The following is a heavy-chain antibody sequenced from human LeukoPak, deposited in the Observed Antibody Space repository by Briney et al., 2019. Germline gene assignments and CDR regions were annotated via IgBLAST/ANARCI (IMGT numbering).Heavy chain of an antibody. J-gene: IGHJ4*02. CDR1: GFTFSSYS. V-gene: IGHV3-21*01. Sequence: PGGSLRLSCAASGFTFSSYSMNWVRQAPGKGLEWVSSISSSSSYIYYADSVKGRFTISRDNAKDSLYLQMNSLRAEDTAVYYCARVPNYYDSTGVGYWGQGTLVTVSS. CDR2: ISSSSSYI. CDR3: ARVPNYYDSTGVGY. D-gene: IGHD3-22*01.